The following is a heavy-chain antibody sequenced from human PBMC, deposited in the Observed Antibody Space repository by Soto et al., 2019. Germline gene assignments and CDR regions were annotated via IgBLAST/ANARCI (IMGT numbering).Heavy chain of an antibody. CDR1: GFTFSDSY. Sequence: EVQLVESGGGLIQPGESLRLSCSTSGFTFSDSYMDWVRQAPGKGLEWVGRTKNKAASYATEYAASVKGRFSISRYHSQNSLYLQMNTMKMEDTAVYYCTVWGSGGDFGAAWGQGTPVIVSS. CDR3: TVWGSGGDFGAA. D-gene: IGHD3-10*01. CDR2: TKNKAASYAT. V-gene: IGHV3-72*01. J-gene: IGHJ4*02.